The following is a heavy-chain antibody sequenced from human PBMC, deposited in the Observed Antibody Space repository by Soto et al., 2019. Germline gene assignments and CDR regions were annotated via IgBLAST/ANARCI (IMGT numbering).Heavy chain of an antibody. D-gene: IGHD6-19*01. CDR2: ISWNSGSI. CDR3: AKDRGSGWGYYYYGMDV. J-gene: IGHJ6*02. CDR1: GFTFDDYA. Sequence: EVQLVESGGGLVQPGRSLRLSCAASGFTFDDYAMHWVRQAPGKGLEWVSGISWNSGSIGYADSVKGRFTISRDNAKNSLYLQMNSLRAEDTALYYCAKDRGSGWGYYYYGMDVWGQGTTVTVSS. V-gene: IGHV3-9*01.